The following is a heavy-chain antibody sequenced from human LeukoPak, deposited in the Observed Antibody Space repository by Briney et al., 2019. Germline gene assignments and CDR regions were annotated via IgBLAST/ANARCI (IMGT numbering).Heavy chain of an antibody. CDR3: ATVSEY. J-gene: IGHJ4*02. CDR2: INNDGTAT. Sequence: GGSLRLSCAASGFTFNYFWMHWVRQVPGKGLGWVSCINNDGTATYYADSVKGRFTISRDNAKNTVYLQMNGLRAEDTTVYYCATVSEYWGPGTLVTVSS. V-gene: IGHV3-74*01. CDR1: GFTFNYFW.